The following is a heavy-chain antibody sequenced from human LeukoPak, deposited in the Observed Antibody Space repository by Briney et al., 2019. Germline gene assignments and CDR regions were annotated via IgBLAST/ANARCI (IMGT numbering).Heavy chain of an antibody. D-gene: IGHD1-14*01. CDR1: GLTFSSYA. CDR3: ARDSHRESHFDY. V-gene: IGHV3-66*01. CDR2: IYSGGST. Sequence: GGSLRLSCAASGLTFSSYAMSWVRQAPGKGLEWVSVIYSGGSTYYADSVKGRFTISRDNSKNTLYLQMNSLRAEDTAVYYCARDSHRESHFDYWGQGTLVTVSS. J-gene: IGHJ4*02.